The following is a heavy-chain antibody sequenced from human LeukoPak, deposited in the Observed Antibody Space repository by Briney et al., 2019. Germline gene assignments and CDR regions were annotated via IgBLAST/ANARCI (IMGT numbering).Heavy chain of an antibody. CDR1: GYTLTSYG. CDR3: ATEDAYSSSWPH. D-gene: IGHD6-13*01. CDR2: ISAYNGNT. J-gene: IGHJ4*02. Sequence: WASVKVSCKASGYTLTSYGISWVRQAPGQGLEWMGWISAYNGNTNYAQKLQGRVTMTTDTSTSTAYMELRSLRSEDTAVYYCATEDAYSSSWPHWGQGTLVTVSS. V-gene: IGHV1-18*01.